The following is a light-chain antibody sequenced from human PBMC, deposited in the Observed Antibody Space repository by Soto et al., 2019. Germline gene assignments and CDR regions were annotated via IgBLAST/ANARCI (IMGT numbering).Light chain of an antibody. CDR1: SSNIENNY. V-gene: IGLV1-51*02. Sequence: QSVLTQPPSVSAAPGQRVTISCSGSSSNIENNYVSWYRQLPGTAPNLLIYEDNKRPSGIPDRFSGSKSGTPATLGITGLESGYEADYYCATWDSSLSGGVFGTGTKVTVL. CDR2: EDN. J-gene: IGLJ1*01. CDR3: ATWDSSLSGGV.